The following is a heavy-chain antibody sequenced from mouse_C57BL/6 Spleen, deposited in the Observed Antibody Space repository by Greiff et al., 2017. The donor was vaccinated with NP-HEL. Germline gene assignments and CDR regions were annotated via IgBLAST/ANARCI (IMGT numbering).Heavy chain of an antibody. CDR2: FYPGSGSI. CDR3: ARHEEGFVRSLYWYFDV. Sequence: QVQLKESGAELVKPGASVKLSCKASGYTFTEYTIHWVKQRSGQGLEWIGWFYPGSGSIKYNEKFKDKATLTADKSSSTVYMELSRLTSEDSAVYFCARHEEGFVRSLYWYFDVWGTGTTVTVSS. V-gene: IGHV1-62-2*01. CDR1: GYTFTEYT. J-gene: IGHJ1*03.